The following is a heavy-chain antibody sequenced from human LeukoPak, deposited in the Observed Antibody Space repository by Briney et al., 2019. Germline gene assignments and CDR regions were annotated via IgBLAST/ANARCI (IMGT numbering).Heavy chain of an antibody. V-gene: IGHV4-38-2*02. CDR2: VSHSGST. Sequence: SDTLSLTCTVSGYSISSDYYWGWIRQPPGKGLEWIASVSHSGSTYYNPSLKSRVTISVDTSKNQFSLKVTSVTAADTALYYCARERIERYTYASSDFDYWGRGTLVTVSS. D-gene: IGHD5-18*01. CDR1: GYSISSDYY. J-gene: IGHJ4*02. CDR3: ARERIERYTYASSDFDY.